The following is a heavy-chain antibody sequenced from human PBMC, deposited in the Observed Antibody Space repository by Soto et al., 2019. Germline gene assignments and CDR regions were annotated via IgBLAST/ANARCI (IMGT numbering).Heavy chain of an antibody. CDR2: IIPIFGTA. D-gene: IGHD2-8*02. Sequence: QVQLVQSGAEVKKPGSSVKVSCKASGGTFSSYAISWVRQAPGQGLEWMGGIIPIFGTANYAQKFQGRVTITADNSTSTAYMELSSLRSEDTAVYYCAVKEGGVSWYYFDYWGQGTLVTVSS. V-gene: IGHV1-69*06. CDR1: GGTFSSYA. J-gene: IGHJ4*02. CDR3: AVKEGGVSWYYFDY.